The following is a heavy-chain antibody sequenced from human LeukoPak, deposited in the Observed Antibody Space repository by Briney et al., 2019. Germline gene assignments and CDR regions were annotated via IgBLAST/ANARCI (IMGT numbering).Heavy chain of an antibody. CDR3: TTVDYGDFIDY. D-gene: IGHD4-17*01. CDR2: IKSKTDGGTT. Sequence: PGGSLRLSCAASGFTFSNARMSWVRRAPGKGLEWVGRIKSKTDGGTTDYAAPVKGRFTISRDDSKNTLYLQMNSLKTEDTAVYYCTTVDYGDFIDYWGQGTLVTVSS. J-gene: IGHJ4*02. CDR1: GFTFSNAR. V-gene: IGHV3-15*01.